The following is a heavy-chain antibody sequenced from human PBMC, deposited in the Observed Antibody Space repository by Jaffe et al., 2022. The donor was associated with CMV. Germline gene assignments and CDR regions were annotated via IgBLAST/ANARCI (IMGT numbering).Heavy chain of an antibody. CDR3: CGGQWGPRYGMDV. Sequence: EVQLVESGGGLVQPGGSLKLSCAASAFTFSDSSVHWVRQASGKGLEWVGRIRNKADNYATSYSVSVRGRFTISRDDSENTAYLEMNSLKIEDTAVYYCCGGQWGPRYGMDVWGQGTTVTVSS. J-gene: IGHJ6*02. D-gene: IGHD2-21*01. CDR2: IRNKADNYAT. V-gene: IGHV3-73*02. CDR1: AFTFSDSS.